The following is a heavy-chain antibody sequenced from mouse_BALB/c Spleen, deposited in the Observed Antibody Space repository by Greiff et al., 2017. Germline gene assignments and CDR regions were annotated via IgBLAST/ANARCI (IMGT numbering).Heavy chain of an antibody. CDR1: GYTFTSYW. CDR2: IFPGTGTT. D-gene: IGHD2-1*01. J-gene: IGHJ1*01. V-gene: IGHV1S132*01. Sequence: LVESGAELVKPGASVKLSCKTSGYTFTSYWIQWVKQRPGQGLGWIGEIFPGTGTTYYNEKFKGKATLTIDTSSSTAYMQLSSLTSEDSAVYFCARLYYGKGYFDVWGAGTTVTVSS. CDR3: ARLYYGKGYFDV.